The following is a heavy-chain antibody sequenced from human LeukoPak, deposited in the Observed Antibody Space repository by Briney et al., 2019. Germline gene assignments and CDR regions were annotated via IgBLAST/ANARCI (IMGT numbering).Heavy chain of an antibody. CDR1: GYTFTSYY. CDR2: INPSGGST. Sequence: ASVKVSFKASGYTFTSYYMHWVRQAPGQGLEWMGVINPSGGSTSYAQKFQGRVTMTRDTPTSTVYIELSSLRSEDTAVYYCARDPHYYYSSGSWYYFDYWGQGTLVTVSS. V-gene: IGHV1-46*01. D-gene: IGHD3-22*01. CDR3: ARDPHYYYSSGSWYYFDY. J-gene: IGHJ4*02.